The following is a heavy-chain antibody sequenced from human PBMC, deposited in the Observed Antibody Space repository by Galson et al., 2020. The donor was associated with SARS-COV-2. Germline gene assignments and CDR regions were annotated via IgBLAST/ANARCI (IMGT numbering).Heavy chain of an antibody. D-gene: IGHD3-9*01. Sequence: GVSLRLSCAASGFTFSSYAMSWVRQAPGKGLEWVSAISGSGGSTYYADSVKGRFTISRDNSKNTLYLQMNSLRAEDTAVYYCAKPDGNYDILTGYYSHYYFDYWGQGTLVTVSS. CDR2: ISGSGGST. J-gene: IGHJ4*02. CDR1: GFTFSSYA. V-gene: IGHV3-23*01. CDR3: AKPDGNYDILTGYYSHYYFDY.